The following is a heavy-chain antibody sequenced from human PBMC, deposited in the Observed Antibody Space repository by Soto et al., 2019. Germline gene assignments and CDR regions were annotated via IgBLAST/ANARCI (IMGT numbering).Heavy chain of an antibody. J-gene: IGHJ4*02. CDR2: IVNSDMT. V-gene: IGHV3-23*04. D-gene: IGHD2-15*01. CDR3: AKQTRPVDRQPGNHFDS. CDR1: GCTFSTYP. Sequence: EVQLVESGGALIQPGGCLRLSCVASGCTFSTYPMSWVRQAPGKGLEWVSTIVNSDMTKYADSVKGRFTISRDDSKNTPYLQMNSLRAEETAVYYCAKQTRPVDRQPGNHFDSWGQGTLVTVSS.